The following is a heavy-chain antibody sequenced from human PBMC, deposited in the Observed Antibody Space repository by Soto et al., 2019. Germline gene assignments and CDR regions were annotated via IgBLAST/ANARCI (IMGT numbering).Heavy chain of an antibody. CDR3: ARGVDAGVDV. D-gene: IGHD1-1*01. V-gene: IGHV1-8*01. CDR1: GYTFTTYD. CDR2: MSPNSGAT. J-gene: IGHJ6*02. Sequence: QVQLVQSGAEVTKPGASVKVSCRASGYTFTTYDINWVRQATGQGLEWMGWMSPNSGATGYAQKFQGRVTMTRDTYISTAYIVLSNLRSDDTAIYYCARGVDAGVDVWGQGTTVTVSS.